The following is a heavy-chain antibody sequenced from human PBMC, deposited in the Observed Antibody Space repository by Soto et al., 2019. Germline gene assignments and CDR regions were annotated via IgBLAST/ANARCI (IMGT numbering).Heavy chain of an antibody. CDR2: INGDGTTT. V-gene: IGHV3-74*01. Sequence: EVQLVESGGGLVQPGGSLRLSCAASGFTFNNYWIHWVRQAPGKGLMWVSRINGDGTTTNYADSVKGRFAISRDNAKHRVYLQVNSLRAEETALYYCARGVRGHYGKDVWGQGTTVTVSS. CDR1: GFTFNNYW. J-gene: IGHJ6*02. CDR3: ARGVRGHYGKDV. D-gene: IGHD3-10*01.